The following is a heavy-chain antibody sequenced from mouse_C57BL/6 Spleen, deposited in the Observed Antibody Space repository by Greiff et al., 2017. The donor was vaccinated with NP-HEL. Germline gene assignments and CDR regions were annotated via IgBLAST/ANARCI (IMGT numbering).Heavy chain of an antibody. J-gene: IGHJ3*01. Sequence: VQLQQSGPELVKPGASVKISCKASGYTFTDYYMNWVKQSHGKSLEWIGDINPNNGGTSYNQKFKGKATLTVDKSSSTAYMELRSLTSEDSAVYYCARKGYYEGFAYWGQGTLVTVSA. CDR2: INPNNGGT. CDR3: ARKGYYEGFAY. CDR1: GYTFTDYY. V-gene: IGHV1-26*01. D-gene: IGHD2-3*01.